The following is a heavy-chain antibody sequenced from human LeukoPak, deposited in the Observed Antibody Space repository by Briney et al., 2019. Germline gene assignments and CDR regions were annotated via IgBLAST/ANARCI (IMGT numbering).Heavy chain of an antibody. V-gene: IGHV4-4*07. CDR2: TYTSGST. Sequence: SETLSLTCTVSGGSISIYYWSWIRQPAGKGLEWIGRTYTSGSTNYNPSLKSRVTISVDKSKNQFSLKLSSVTAADTAVYYCERDRSITIFGVGENWFDPWGQGTLVTVSS. D-gene: IGHD3-3*01. J-gene: IGHJ5*02. CDR3: ERDRSITIFGVGENWFDP. CDR1: GGSISIYY.